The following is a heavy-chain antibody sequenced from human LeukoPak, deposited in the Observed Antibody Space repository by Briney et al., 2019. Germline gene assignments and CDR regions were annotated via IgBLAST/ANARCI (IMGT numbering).Heavy chain of an antibody. J-gene: IGHJ4*02. CDR3: ARVNQYQLPSTYYFDY. CDR2: FDPEDGET. D-gene: IGHD2-2*01. CDR1: GYTLTELS. Sequence: ASVKVSCKVSGYTLTELSMHWVRQAPGKGLEWMGGFDPEDGETIYAQKFQGRVTMTEDTSTDTAYMELRSLRSDDTAVYYCARVNQYQLPSTYYFDYWGQGTLVTVSS. V-gene: IGHV1-24*01.